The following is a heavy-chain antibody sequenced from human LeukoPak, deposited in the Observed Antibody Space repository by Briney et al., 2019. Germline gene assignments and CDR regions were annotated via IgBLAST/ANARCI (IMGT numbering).Heavy chain of an antibody. Sequence: ASVKVSCKASGYIFINHGIAWVRQAPGQGLQYMGWISAYNGRTDYAQNLQGRVTMTTDTATTTPYMELRSLTPDDTAVYFCARWGASPNDFWGQGTLVTVSS. D-gene: IGHD3-16*01. CDR1: GYIFINHG. J-gene: IGHJ4*02. CDR3: ARWGASPNDF. CDR2: ISAYNGRT. V-gene: IGHV1-18*01.